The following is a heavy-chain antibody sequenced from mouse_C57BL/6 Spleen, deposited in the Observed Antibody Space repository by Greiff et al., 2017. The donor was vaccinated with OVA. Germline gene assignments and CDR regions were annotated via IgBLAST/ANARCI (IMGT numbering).Heavy chain of an antibody. D-gene: IGHD2-3*01. CDR2: IYPGGGYT. CDR3: ARHDGYSYYFDY. V-gene: IGHV1-63*01. CDR1: GYTFTNYW. J-gene: IGHJ2*01. Sequence: QVQLKQSGAELVRPGTSVKMSCKASGYTFTNYWIGWAKQRPGHGLEWIGDIYPGGGYTNYNEKFKGKATLTADKSSSTAYMQFSSLTSEDSAIYYCARHDGYSYYFDYWGQGTTLTVSS.